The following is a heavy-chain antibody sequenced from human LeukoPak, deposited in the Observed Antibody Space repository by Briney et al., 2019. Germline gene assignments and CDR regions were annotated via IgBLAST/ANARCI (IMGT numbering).Heavy chain of an antibody. CDR2: IYYSGST. D-gene: IGHD3-10*01. CDR3: ARVGLSYYILHY. V-gene: IGHV4-31*03. Sequence: SQTLSLTCTVSGGSISSGGYYWSWIRQHPGKGLEWIGYIYYSGSTYYNPSLKSRVTISVDTSKNQFSLKLSSVTAADTAVYYCARVGLSYYILHYWGQGTLVTVSS. CDR1: GGSISSGGYY. J-gene: IGHJ4*02.